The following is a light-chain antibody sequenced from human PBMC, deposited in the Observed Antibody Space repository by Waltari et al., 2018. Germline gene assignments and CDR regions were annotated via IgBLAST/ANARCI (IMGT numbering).Light chain of an antibody. CDR1: QSVVRF. J-gene: IGKJ4*01. CDR3: QQRTNWLT. CDR2: DAS. V-gene: IGKV3-11*02. Sequence: EVVLKQSPATLSLSPGERATLSCRASQSVVRFLAWYQHKPGQAPRLLIYDASTRAAGVPARFSGSGSGRDFTLTINTLEPDDFAVYYCQQRTNWLTFGGGTKVEIK.